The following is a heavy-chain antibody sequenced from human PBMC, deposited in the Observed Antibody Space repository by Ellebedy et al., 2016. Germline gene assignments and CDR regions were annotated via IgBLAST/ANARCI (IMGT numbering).Heavy chain of an antibody. CDR3: AKARFSNDWLFDY. CDR2: ISYDGSNK. V-gene: IGHV3-30*04. Sequence: GGSLRLSCAASGFTFSSYAMHWVRQAPGKGLEWVAVISYDGSNKYYADSVKGRFTISRDNSKNTLYLQMNSLRAEDTALYYCAKARFSNDWLFDYWGQGTLVTVSS. J-gene: IGHJ4*02. CDR1: GFTFSSYA. D-gene: IGHD6-19*01.